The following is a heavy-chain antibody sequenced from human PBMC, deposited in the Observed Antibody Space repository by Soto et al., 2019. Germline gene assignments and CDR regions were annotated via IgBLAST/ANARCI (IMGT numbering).Heavy chain of an antibody. V-gene: IGHV1-18*01. CDR3: ASTPRIGYCSSTSCPAELDY. Sequence: ASVKVSCKASGYTFTSYGISWVRQAPGQGLEWMGWISAYNGNTNYAQKLQGRVTMTTDTSTSTAYMELRSLRSDDTAVYYCASTPRIGYCSSTSCPAELDYWGQGTLVTVSS. J-gene: IGHJ4*02. CDR2: ISAYNGNT. D-gene: IGHD2-2*01. CDR1: GYTFTSYG.